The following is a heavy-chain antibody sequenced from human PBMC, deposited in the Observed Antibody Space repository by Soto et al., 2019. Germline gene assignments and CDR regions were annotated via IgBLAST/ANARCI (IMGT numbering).Heavy chain of an antibody. J-gene: IGHJ5*02. CDR2: ISPYNENT. D-gene: IGHD6-13*01. CDR3: ARVPPYVSSWKSFCDP. CDR1: GYTFTSYD. V-gene: IGHV1-18*01. Sequence: ASVKVSYKASGYTFTSYDINWVRQAPGQGLEWMGWISPYNENTMYAQKFQGRVTMTTDTSTNTVYMELTSLISDDTAVYYCARVPPYVSSWKSFCDPWGQGTLVTVSS.